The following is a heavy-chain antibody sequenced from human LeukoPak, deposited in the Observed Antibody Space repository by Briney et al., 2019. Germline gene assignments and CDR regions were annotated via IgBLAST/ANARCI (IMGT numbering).Heavy chain of an antibody. V-gene: IGHV4-39*01. CDR3: ALSFYYDSSGYYDRTTYFDY. CDR2: IYYSGST. CDR1: GGSISSSSYY. D-gene: IGHD3-22*01. Sequence: SETLSLTCTVSGGSISSSSYYWGWIRQPPGKGLEWIGSIYYSGSTYYNPSLKSRVTISVDTSKNQFSLKLSSVTAADTAVYYCALSFYYDSSGYYDRTTYFDYWGQGTMVTVSS. J-gene: IGHJ4*02.